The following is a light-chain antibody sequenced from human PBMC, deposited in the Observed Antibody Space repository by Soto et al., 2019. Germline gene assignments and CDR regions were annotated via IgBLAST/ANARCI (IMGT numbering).Light chain of an antibody. CDR2: DTS. J-gene: IGKJ2*01. CDR1: QSVSSF. CDR3: QQRGYT. Sequence: EIVLTQSPATLSLSPGERATLSCRASQSVSSFLAWYQQKPGQAPGLLIYDTSSRATGIPARFSGSGSGTDFTLTISNLEPEXXXXXYCQQRGYTFGQGTKLEIK. V-gene: IGKV3-11*01.